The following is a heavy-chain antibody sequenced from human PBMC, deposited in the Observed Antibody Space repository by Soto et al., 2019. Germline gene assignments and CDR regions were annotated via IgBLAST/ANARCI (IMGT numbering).Heavy chain of an antibody. Sequence: QVQLVQSGAEVKKPGSSVKVSCKASGGTFSSYAISWVRQAPGQGLEWMGGIIPIFGTANYAQKFQGRVTITADKSTSTAYMELSSLRSEDTAVYYCATDVNCSGGSGYSRGGDYWGQGTLVTVSS. CDR1: GGTFSSYA. V-gene: IGHV1-69*06. J-gene: IGHJ4*02. CDR2: IIPIFGTA. D-gene: IGHD2-15*01. CDR3: ATDVNCSGGSGYSRGGDY.